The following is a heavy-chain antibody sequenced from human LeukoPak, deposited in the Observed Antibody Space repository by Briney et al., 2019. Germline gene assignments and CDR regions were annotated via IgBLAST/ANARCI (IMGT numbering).Heavy chain of an antibody. CDR1: GGSISSGGYY. Sequence: SQTLSLTCTVSGGSISSGGYYWSWIRQHPGKGLEWIGYIYYSGSTYYNPSLKSRVTVSVDTSKNQSSLKLSSVTAADTAVYYCARAGDPRYCSSTSCYSSVTNLYYYYMDVWGKGTTVTVSS. J-gene: IGHJ6*03. V-gene: IGHV4-31*03. D-gene: IGHD2-2*02. CDR2: IYYSGST. CDR3: ARAGDPRYCSSTSCYSSVTNLYYYYMDV.